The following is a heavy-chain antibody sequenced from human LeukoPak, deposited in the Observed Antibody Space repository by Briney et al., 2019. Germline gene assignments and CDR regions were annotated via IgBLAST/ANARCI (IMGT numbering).Heavy chain of an antibody. Sequence: GESLRLSCATSGFTFSNYWMNWVRQAPGKGLEWVSYISSSGSTIYYADSVKGRFTISRDNAKNSLYLQMNSLRAEDTALYYCAKDQKRTNYDILTGYPDYWGQGTLVTVSS. CDR1: GFTFSNYW. CDR2: ISSSGSTI. CDR3: AKDQKRTNYDILTGYPDY. D-gene: IGHD3-9*01. J-gene: IGHJ4*02. V-gene: IGHV3-48*04.